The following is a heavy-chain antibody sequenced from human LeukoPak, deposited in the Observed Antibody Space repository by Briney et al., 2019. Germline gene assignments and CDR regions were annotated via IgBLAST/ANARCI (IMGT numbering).Heavy chain of an antibody. CDR2: INHSGST. Sequence: KPSETLSLTCAVYGGSFSGYYWSWIRQPPGKGLEWIGEINHSGSTNYNPSLKSRVTISVDTSKNQFSLKLSSVTAADTAVYYCASRYGDYADDYWGQGTLVTVSS. D-gene: IGHD4-17*01. CDR1: GGSFSGYY. CDR3: ASRYGDYADDY. J-gene: IGHJ4*02. V-gene: IGHV4-34*01.